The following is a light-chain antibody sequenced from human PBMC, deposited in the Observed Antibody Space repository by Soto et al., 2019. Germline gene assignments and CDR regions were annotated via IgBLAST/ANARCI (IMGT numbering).Light chain of an antibody. Sequence: IVLTQSPGTLSLSPWERATLSCRASQSLSVSYLAWYQQKPGQAPRLLIYGASSRATGIPDRFSGSGSGTEFTLTITSLQPEDFATYYCQQLNFFPITFGQGTRLEIK. J-gene: IGKJ5*01. CDR3: QQLNFFPIT. CDR1: QSLSVSY. V-gene: IGKV3-20*01. CDR2: GAS.